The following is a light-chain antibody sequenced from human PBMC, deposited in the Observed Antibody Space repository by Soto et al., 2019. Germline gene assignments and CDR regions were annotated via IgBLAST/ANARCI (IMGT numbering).Light chain of an antibody. Sequence: DVQITQSPSSLSASVGDRVTITCRASHSISSYLNWYQQKPGKAPKLLIYAASSLQSGVPSRFSGSGSGTEFTLTISSLQPDDSATYYCQHYNSYPLTFGGGTKVDIK. CDR3: QHYNSYPLT. CDR2: AAS. J-gene: IGKJ4*01. CDR1: HSISSY. V-gene: IGKV1-39*01.